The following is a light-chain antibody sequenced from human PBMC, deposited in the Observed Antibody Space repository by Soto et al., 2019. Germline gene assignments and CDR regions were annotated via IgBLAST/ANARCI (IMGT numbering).Light chain of an antibody. CDR1: SSNIGSNY. Sequence: VLTQPPSASGTPGQRVTISCSGSSSNIGSNYVYWYQQLPGTAPKLLIYRNNQRPSGVPDRFSGSKSGTSASLAISGLRSEDEADYYSAAWDDSLTGLGVFGGGTKLTVL. CDR3: AAWDDSLTGLGV. CDR2: RNN. J-gene: IGLJ2*01. V-gene: IGLV1-47*01.